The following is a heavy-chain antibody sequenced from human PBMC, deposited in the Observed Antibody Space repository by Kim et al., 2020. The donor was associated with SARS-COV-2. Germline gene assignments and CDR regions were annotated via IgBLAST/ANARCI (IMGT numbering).Heavy chain of an antibody. V-gene: IGHV1-8*01. D-gene: IGHD5-12*01. Sequence: AQKFQGRVTMTRNTSISTAYMELSSLRSEDTAVYYCARERHIFNSGYYYWGQGTLVTVSS. CDR3: ARERHIFNSGYYY. J-gene: IGHJ4*02.